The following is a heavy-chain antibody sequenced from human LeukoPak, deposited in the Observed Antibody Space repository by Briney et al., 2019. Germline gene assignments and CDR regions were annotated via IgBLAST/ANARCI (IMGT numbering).Heavy chain of an antibody. D-gene: IGHD6-19*01. CDR1: GFTFSSYW. CDR3: AKDGDSYSSDYYFDL. Sequence: GGSLRLSCAVSGFTFSSYWMSWVRQAPGKGLEWVANIKQDGSEKYYVDSVKGRFTISRDNSKNTLYLQMNSLRAEDTAVYYCAKDGDSYSSDYYFDLWGQGTLVTVSS. V-gene: IGHV3-7*01. CDR2: IKQDGSEK. J-gene: IGHJ4*02.